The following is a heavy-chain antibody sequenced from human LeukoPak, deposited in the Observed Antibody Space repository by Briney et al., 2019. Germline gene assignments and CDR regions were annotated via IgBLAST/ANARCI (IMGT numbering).Heavy chain of an antibody. V-gene: IGHV4-39*01. CDR2: IYYSGST. J-gene: IGHJ5*02. CDR1: GGSISSSSYY. CDR3: ARRFLTIDNWFDP. Sequence: SETLSLTCTVSGGSISSSSYYWGWIRQSPGKGLDWIGSIYYSGSTYYNPTLKSRVTISVDTSKNQFSLKLSSVTAADTALYYCARRFLTIDNWFDPWGQGTLVTVSS. D-gene: IGHD3-3*01.